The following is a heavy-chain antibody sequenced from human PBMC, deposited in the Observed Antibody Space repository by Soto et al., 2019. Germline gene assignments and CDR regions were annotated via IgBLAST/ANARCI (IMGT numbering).Heavy chain of an antibody. CDR3: AREIVSFNFGVVTLNWFDP. J-gene: IGHJ5*02. D-gene: IGHD3-3*01. CDR1: GGSISSYY. Sequence: PSETLSLTCTVSGGSISSYYCSWIRQPPGKGLEWIGYIYYSGSTNYNPSLKSRLTIAVDTSKNQFSLKLSSVTAADTAVYYCAREIVSFNFGVVTLNWFDPCGQGTLVTVSS. CDR2: IYYSGST. V-gene: IGHV4-59*01.